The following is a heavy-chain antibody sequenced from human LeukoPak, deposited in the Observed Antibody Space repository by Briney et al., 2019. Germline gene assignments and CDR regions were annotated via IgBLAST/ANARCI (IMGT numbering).Heavy chain of an antibody. D-gene: IGHD2-15*01. CDR2: IYSCGST. Sequence: GGSLRLSCAASGFTVSSNYMSWVRQAPGKGLEWVSVIYSCGSTYYADSVKGRFTISRDNAKNSLYLQMNSLRAEDTAVYYCAREAYCSGGSCYSFLPYWGQGTLVTVSS. V-gene: IGHV3-66*03. CDR1: GFTVSSNY. CDR3: AREAYCSGGSCYSFLPY. J-gene: IGHJ4*02.